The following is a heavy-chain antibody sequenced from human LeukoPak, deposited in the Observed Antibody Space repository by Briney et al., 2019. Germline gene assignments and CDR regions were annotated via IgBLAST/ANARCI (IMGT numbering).Heavy chain of an antibody. J-gene: IGHJ4*02. CDR1: GGSFSGYY. CDR3: ARGDARDGYNNY. Sequence: SETLSLTCAVYGGSFSGYYWSWIRQPPGKGLEWIGEINHSGSTNYNPSLKSRVTVSVDTSKNQFSLKLSSVTAADTAVYYCARGDARDGYNNYWGQGTLVTVSS. D-gene: IGHD5-24*01. V-gene: IGHV4-34*01. CDR2: INHSGST.